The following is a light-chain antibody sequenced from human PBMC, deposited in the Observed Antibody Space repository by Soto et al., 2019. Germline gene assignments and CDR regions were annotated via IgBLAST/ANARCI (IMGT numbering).Light chain of an antibody. V-gene: IGKV3-11*01. J-gene: IGKJ1*01. CDR1: QSVSNY. CDR2: DAS. Sequence: LTQSPGTLSLFPGERATLSCRASQSVSNYLAWYQQKPGQAPRLLIYDASNRATGIPARFSGSGSGTDFTLTISSLEPEDFAVYYCQQRSNWPPWTFGQGTKVDIK. CDR3: QQRSNWPPWT.